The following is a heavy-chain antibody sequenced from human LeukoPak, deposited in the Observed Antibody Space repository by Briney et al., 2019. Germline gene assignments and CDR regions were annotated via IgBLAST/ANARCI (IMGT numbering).Heavy chain of an antibody. V-gene: IGHV4-4*07. D-gene: IGHD6-13*01. CDR2: IYTSGST. CDR1: GASISSYY. J-gene: IGHJ4*02. CDR3: ARADSSSWYYFDY. Sequence: SETLSLTCTVSGASISSYYWTWIRQPAGKGLDWIGRIYTSGSTNYNPSLKSRVTMSVDTSKNQFSLNLNSVTAADTAVYYCARADSSSWYYFDYWGQGTLVTVSS.